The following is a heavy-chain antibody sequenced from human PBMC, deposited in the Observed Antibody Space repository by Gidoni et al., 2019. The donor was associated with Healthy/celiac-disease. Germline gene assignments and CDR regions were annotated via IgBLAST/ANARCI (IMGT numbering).Heavy chain of an antibody. D-gene: IGHD5-12*01. V-gene: IGHV3-30*18. CDR3: AKANQYGGYVGTFDY. CDR1: GFTVRSYG. J-gene: IGHJ4*02. CDR2: ISYDGSNT. Sequence: QVQLVESGGGVVQPGRSLRLSCAASGFTVRSYGMHWLRQAPGKGLELVAVISYDGSNTSYADSVKGRFTISRDNSKNTLYLQMNSLRSEDTAVYYCAKANQYGGYVGTFDYWGQGTLVTVSS.